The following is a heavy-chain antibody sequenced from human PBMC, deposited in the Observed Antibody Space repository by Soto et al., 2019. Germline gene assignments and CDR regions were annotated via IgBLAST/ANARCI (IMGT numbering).Heavy chain of an antibody. V-gene: IGHV4-59*01. D-gene: IGHD3-16*02. Sequence: PSENLALTSTVSGGCIRSYYWSWIRQPPGKGLEWIGYIYYSGSTNYNPSLKSRVTISVDTSTNQFSPKLSSVTAADTHVYYCARGVSTYDFVWGSYRPPSYHLAYRAQGTPV. CDR3: ARGVSTYDFVWGSYRPPSYHLAY. CDR2: IYYSGST. J-gene: IGHJ1*01. CDR1: GGCIRSYY.